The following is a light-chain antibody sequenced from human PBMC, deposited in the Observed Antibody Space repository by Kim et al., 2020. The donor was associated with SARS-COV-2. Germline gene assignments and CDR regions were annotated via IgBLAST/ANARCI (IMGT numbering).Light chain of an antibody. CDR2: KDR. CDR1: ALPKQY. V-gene: IGLV3-25*03. Sequence: SYELTQPPSVSVSPGQTARITCSGDALPKQYAYWYQQKPGQAPVLVIYKDRERPSGIPERFSGSSSGTTVTLTISGVQAEDEADYYCQSADSSGTPWVFG. J-gene: IGLJ3*02. CDR3: QSADSSGTPWV.